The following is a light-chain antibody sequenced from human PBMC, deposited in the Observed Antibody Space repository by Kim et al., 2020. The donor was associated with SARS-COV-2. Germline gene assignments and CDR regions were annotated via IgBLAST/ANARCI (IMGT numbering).Light chain of an antibody. CDR2: DVS. CDR3: SSYTSSSTPLV. V-gene: IGLV2-14*03. J-gene: IGLJ3*02. Sequence: QSITISCTGSSSAVGGSNYVSWYQQHPGKAPKLMIYDVSNRPSGVSNRFSGSKSGNTASLTISGLQAEDEADYYCSSYTSSSTPLVFGGGTQLTVL. CDR1: SSAVGGSNY.